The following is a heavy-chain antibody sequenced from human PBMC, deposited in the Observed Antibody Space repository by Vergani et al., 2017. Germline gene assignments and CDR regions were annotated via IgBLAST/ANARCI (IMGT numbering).Heavy chain of an antibody. D-gene: IGHD6-13*01. Sequence: QVQLVESGGGVVQPGTSLRLSCVVSGFALNRHAMYWVRQAPGKGLEWVVGISFDGTNEYYPDLVKGRFTISRDNANNALYLQMHSLRAEDTAVYYCAKGIAATVSYWYFDLWGRGTLVTVSS. CDR2: ISFDGTNE. V-gene: IGHV3-30*18. J-gene: IGHJ2*01. CDR3: AKGIAATVSYWYFDL. CDR1: GFALNRHA.